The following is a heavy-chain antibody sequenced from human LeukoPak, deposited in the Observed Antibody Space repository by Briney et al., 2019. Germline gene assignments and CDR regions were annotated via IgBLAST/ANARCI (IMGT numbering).Heavy chain of an antibody. V-gene: IGHV3-23*01. CDR1: GFTFSSYA. CDR3: AKDAPRGYSGSNYYYGMDV. J-gene: IGHJ6*04. D-gene: IGHD5-12*01. Sequence: GGSLRLSCAASGFTFSSYAMSWVRQAPGKGLEWVSAISGSGGSTYYADSVKGRFTISRDNSKNTLYLQMNSLRAEDTAVYYCAKDAPRGYSGSNYYYGMDVWGKGATVTVSS. CDR2: ISGSGGST.